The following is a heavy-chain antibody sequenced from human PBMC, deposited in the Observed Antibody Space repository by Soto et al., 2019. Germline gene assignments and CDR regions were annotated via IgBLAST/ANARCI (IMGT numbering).Heavy chain of an antibody. CDR3: AKEDYSGSSDY. D-gene: IGHD1-26*01. CDR2: ISSSSSYI. CDR1: GFTFSSYS. J-gene: IGHJ4*02. V-gene: IGHV3-21*01. Sequence: PGGSLRLSCAASGFTFSSYSMNWVRQAPGKGLEWVSSISSSSSYIYYADSVKGRFTISRDNSKNTLYLQMNSLRAEETAVYYCAKEDYSGSSDYWGQGTLVTVSS.